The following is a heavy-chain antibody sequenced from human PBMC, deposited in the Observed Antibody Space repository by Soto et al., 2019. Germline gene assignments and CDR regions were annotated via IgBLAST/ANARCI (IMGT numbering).Heavy chain of an antibody. CDR3: ARDSYPNYRGLDY. Sequence: EVQLVESGGGLVKPGGSLRLSCAASGFTFSSYSMNWVRQAPGKGLESVSSISSSSSYIYYADSVKGRFTISRDNAKNSLSLQMNSLRAEDTAVYYCARDSYPNYRGLDYWGQGTLVTVSP. CDR2: ISSSSSYI. J-gene: IGHJ4*02. V-gene: IGHV3-21*01. CDR1: GFTFSSYS. D-gene: IGHD4-4*01.